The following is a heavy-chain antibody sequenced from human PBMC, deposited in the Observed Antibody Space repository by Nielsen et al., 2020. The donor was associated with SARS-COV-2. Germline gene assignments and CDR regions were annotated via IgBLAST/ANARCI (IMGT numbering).Heavy chain of an antibody. D-gene: IGHD4-17*01. CDR1: GFTFSSYS. V-gene: IGHV3-48*01. CDR3: ARDPVGYGDYDAFDI. J-gene: IGHJ3*02. Sequence: GGSLRLSCAASGFTFSSYSMNWVRQAPGKGLEWVSYISSSSSTIYYADSVKGRFTISRDNAKNSLYLQMNSLRAEDTAVYYCARDPVGYGDYDAFDIWGQGTMVTVSS. CDR2: ISSSSSTI.